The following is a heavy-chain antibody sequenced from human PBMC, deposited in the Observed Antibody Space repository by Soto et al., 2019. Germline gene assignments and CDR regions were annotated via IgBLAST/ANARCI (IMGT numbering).Heavy chain of an antibody. V-gene: IGHV3-48*03. CDR3: ARDRAAGGY. CDR2: ISSGGDTI. J-gene: IGHJ4*02. Sequence: GGSLRLSCAASGFSFSNYEMNWVRQAPGKGLEWVSYISSGGDTIHYADSVRGRFTVSRDNARNSLSLQMNTLRVEDTALYYCARDRAAGGYWGQGTLVTVSS. CDR1: GFSFSNYE. D-gene: IGHD6-13*01.